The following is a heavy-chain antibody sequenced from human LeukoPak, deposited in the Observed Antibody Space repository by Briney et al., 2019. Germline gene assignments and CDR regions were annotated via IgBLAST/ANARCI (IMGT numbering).Heavy chain of an antibody. Sequence: GGSLRLSSAASGFRFDGYAMHCVRQAPGKGLEWVSGVSWNSGTIDYADSVKGRFTSSRGDPKNSLHLQMNSLRAEDTALYLCAKDIAPAVFYYMDVGGEGTTVIVS. V-gene: IGHV3-9*01. CDR3: AKDIAPAVFYYMDV. J-gene: IGHJ6*03. D-gene: IGHD2-21*01. CDR1: GFRFDGYA. CDR2: VSWNSGTI.